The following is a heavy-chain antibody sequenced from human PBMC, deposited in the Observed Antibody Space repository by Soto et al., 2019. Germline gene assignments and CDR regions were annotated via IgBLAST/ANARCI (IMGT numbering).Heavy chain of an antibody. CDR3: ARQCGGDCSNAFDL. Sequence: VQLVESGGGLVQPGESLRLSCEASGFSVSSNFMNWVRQSPGKGLEWLSVLYSGPGTSYADSVKDRFTISRDNTKNTLYLKLNRLRTEDTAISYCARQCGGDCSNAFDLWGQGTMVTVSP. D-gene: IGHD2-21*01. J-gene: IGHJ3*01. CDR1: GFSVSSNF. CDR2: LYSGPGT. V-gene: IGHV3-66*04.